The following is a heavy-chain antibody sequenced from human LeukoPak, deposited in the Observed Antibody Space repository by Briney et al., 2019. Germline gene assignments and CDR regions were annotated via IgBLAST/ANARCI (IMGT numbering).Heavy chain of an antibody. D-gene: IGHD6-19*01. CDR2: IYYSGAN. CDR1: GGSMSSSSYS. J-gene: IGHJ4*02. Sequence: SETLSLTCTVSGGSMSSSSYSWGWLRQSPGKGLEWIGSIYYSGANHYNPSLKSRVTMSVDTSKNQFSVKLTSVTATDTAVYYCVRVRGYWLVRGYLDYWGQGTQVTVSS. CDR3: VRVRGYWLVRGYLDY. V-gene: IGHV4-39*02.